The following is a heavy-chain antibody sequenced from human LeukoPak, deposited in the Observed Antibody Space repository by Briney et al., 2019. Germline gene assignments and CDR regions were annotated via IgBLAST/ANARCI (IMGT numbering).Heavy chain of an antibody. CDR3: ATWSMEGATNENWFDP. Sequence: SVKVSCKASGYTFTYRYLHWVRQAPGQALEWMGWITPFNGNTNYAQKFQDRVTITRDRSMSTAYMELSSLRSEDTAMYYCATWSMEGATNENWFDPWGQGTLVTVSS. D-gene: IGHD1-26*01. CDR2: ITPFNGNT. CDR1: GYTFTYRY. V-gene: IGHV1-45*02. J-gene: IGHJ5*02.